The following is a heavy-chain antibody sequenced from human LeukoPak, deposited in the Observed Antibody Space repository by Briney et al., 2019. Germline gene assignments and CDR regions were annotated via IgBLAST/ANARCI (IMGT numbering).Heavy chain of an antibody. J-gene: IGHJ4*02. CDR3: ARVVVVEATITYFDY. D-gene: IGHD5-12*01. Sequence: ASVKVSCKASGYTFTSYGISWVRQAPGQGLEWMGWISAYDGNTNYAQKLQGRVTMTTDTSTSTAYMELRSLRSDDTAVYYCARVVVVEATITYFDYWGQGTLVTVS. CDR2: ISAYDGNT. V-gene: IGHV1-18*04. CDR1: GYTFTSYG.